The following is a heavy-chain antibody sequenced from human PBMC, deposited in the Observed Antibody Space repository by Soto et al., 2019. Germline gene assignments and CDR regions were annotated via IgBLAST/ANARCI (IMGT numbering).Heavy chain of an antibody. CDR2: IYWDDDK. J-gene: IGHJ4*02. D-gene: IGHD3-3*01. CDR3: AHRVLRTVFGLVTTTAIYFDF. CDR1: GFSLTTSGVG. V-gene: IGHV2-5*02. Sequence: QITLNESGPTQVKPRQTLTLTCTFSGFSLTTSGVGVGWIRQSPGKAPEWLALIYWDDDKRYSPSLKSRLTITKNTSKIQVVLTLADLDPADPATYYCAHRVLRTVFGLVTTTAIYFDFWGQGTPVAVSS.